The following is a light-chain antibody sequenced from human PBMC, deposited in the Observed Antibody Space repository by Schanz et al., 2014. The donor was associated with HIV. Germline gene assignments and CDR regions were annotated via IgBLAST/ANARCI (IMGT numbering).Light chain of an antibody. V-gene: IGLV2-8*01. CDR2: EVN. CDR3: SSYGGNNNLV. CDR1: RGDIGSYNY. Sequence: QSVLTQPPSASGSPGQSVTISCAGTRGDIGSYNYVSWYQQRPGKAPRLLIFEVNKRPSGVPDRFSGSKSDNTASLTVSGLQTEDEADYYCSSYGGNNNLVFGGGTKVTVL. J-gene: IGLJ2*01.